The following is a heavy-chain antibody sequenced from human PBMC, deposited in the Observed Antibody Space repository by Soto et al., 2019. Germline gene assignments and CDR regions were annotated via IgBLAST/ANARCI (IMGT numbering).Heavy chain of an antibody. CDR1: GFTFRTYA. CDR2: ISHDGSNT. CDR3: AKDAGSTEYFFAS. J-gene: IGHJ4*02. V-gene: IGHV3-30*18. Sequence: QVQVVESGGGVVQPGRSLRLSCAASGFTFRTYAMHWVRQAPGKGLEWVAVISHDGSNTDYGDSVKGRFTISRDNSKSTLSLQMNSLRPEDTGVNYCAKDAGSTEYFFASWGQGTLVSVSS.